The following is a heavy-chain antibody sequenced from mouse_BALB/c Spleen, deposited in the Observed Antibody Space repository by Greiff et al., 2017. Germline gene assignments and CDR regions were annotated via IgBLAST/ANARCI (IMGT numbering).Heavy chain of an antibody. Sequence: QVHVKQSGAELVRPGSSVKISCKASGYAFSSYWMNWVKQRPGQGLEWIGQIYPGDGDTNYNGKFKGKATLTADKSSSTAYMQLSSLTSEDSAVYFCAREGDYFDYWGQGTTLTVSS. V-gene: IGHV1-80*01. CDR3: AREGDYFDY. J-gene: IGHJ2*01. CDR1: GYAFSSYW. CDR2: IYPGDGDT.